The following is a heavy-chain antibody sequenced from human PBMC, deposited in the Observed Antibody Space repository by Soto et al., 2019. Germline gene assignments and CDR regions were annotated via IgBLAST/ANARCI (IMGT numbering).Heavy chain of an antibody. CDR3: AREGVVAATIPWFDP. Sequence: GGSLRLSCAASGFTFSSYSMNWVRQAPGKGLEWVSSISSSSSYIYYADSVKGRFTISRDNAKNSLYLQMNSLRAEDTAVYYCAREGVVAATIPWFDPWGQGTLVTVSS. J-gene: IGHJ5*02. D-gene: IGHD2-15*01. CDR2: ISSSSSYI. V-gene: IGHV3-21*01. CDR1: GFTFSSYS.